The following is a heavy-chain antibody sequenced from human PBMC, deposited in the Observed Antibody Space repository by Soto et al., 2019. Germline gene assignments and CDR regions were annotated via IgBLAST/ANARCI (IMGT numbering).Heavy chain of an antibody. CDR1: GFTFGSYG. J-gene: IGHJ4*02. CDR3: AKLPIYDSSGYCY. Sequence: GGSLRLSCAASGFTFGSYGMHCVRHAPGKGLEWVAVISYDGSNKYYADSVKGRFTISRDNSKNTLYLQMNSLRAEDTAVYYCAKLPIYDSSGYCYWGQGTLVTVSS. CDR2: ISYDGSNK. V-gene: IGHV3-30*18. D-gene: IGHD3-22*01.